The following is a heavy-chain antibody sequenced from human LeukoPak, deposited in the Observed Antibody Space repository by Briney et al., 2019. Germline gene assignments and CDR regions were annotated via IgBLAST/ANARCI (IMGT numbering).Heavy chain of an antibody. CDR1: GFTFSSYA. D-gene: IGHD3-10*01. J-gene: IGHJ4*02. Sequence: GGSLRLSCAASGFTFSSYAMSWVRQAPGKGLEWVSAISGSGGSTYYADSVKGRFTISRDNSKNTLYLQMNGLRAEDTAVYYCAKLPPPPYMVRGVIHYWGQGTLVTVSS. CDR3: AKLPPPPYMVRGVIHY. V-gene: IGHV3-23*01. CDR2: ISGSGGST.